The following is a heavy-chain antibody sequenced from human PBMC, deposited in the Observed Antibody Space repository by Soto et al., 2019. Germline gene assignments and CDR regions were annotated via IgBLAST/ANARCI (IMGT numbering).Heavy chain of an antibody. D-gene: IGHD5-18*01. J-gene: IGHJ4*02. V-gene: IGHV4-30-4*01. CDR1: GGSISSGDYC. Sequence: PSETLSLTCTVSGGSISSGDYCWSWIRQPPGKGLEWIGYIYYSGSTYYNPSLKSRVTISVDTSKNQFSLKLSSVTAADTAVYYCARVAWIQLWVDYWGQGTLVTVSS. CDR3: ARVAWIQLWVDY. CDR2: IYYSGST.